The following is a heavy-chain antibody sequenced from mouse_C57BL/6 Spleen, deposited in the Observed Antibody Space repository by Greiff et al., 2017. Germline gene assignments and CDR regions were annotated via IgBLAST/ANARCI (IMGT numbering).Heavy chain of an antibody. Sequence: VQLKESGPGLVKPSQSLSLTCSVTGYSITSGYYWNWIRQFPGNKLEWMGYISYDGSNNYNPSLKNRISITRDTSKNQFFLKLNSVTTEDTATYYCARVDDYPFAYWGQGTLVTVSA. CDR2: ISYDGSN. D-gene: IGHD2-4*01. J-gene: IGHJ3*01. CDR1: GYSITSGYY. V-gene: IGHV3-6*01. CDR3: ARVDDYPFAY.